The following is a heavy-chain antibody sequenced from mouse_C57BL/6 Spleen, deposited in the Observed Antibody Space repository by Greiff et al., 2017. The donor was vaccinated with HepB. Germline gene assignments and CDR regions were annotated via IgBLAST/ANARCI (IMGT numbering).Heavy chain of an antibody. D-gene: IGHD2-4*01. Sequence: VQLQQSGPELVKPGASVKMSCKASGYTFTDYNMHWVKQSHGKSLEWIGYINPNNGGTSYNQKFKGKATLTVNKSSSTAYMELRSLTSEDSAVYYCAIYYDYEGYAMDYWGQGTSVTVSS. CDR1: GYTFTDYN. J-gene: IGHJ4*01. V-gene: IGHV1-22*01. CDR2: INPNNGGT. CDR3: AIYYDYEGYAMDY.